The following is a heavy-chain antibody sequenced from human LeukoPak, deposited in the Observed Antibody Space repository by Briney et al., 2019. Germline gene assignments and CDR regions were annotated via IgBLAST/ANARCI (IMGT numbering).Heavy chain of an antibody. V-gene: IGHV1-8*01. J-gene: IGHJ4*02. CDR3: ARGLYSYYYGSGSPRPF. Sequence: ASVKVSCKASGYTLTSYDINWVRQATGQGLEWMGWMNPNSGNTGYAQKFQGRVTMTRNTSISTAYMELSSLRSEDTAVYYCARGLYSYYYGSGSPRPFWGQGTLVTVSS. CDR1: GYTLTSYD. CDR2: MNPNSGNT. D-gene: IGHD3-10*01.